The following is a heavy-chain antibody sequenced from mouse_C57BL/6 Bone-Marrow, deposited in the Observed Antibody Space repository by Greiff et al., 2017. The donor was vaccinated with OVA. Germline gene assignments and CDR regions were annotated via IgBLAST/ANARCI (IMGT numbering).Heavy chain of an antibody. J-gene: IGHJ1*03. D-gene: IGHD2-4*01. CDR3: VRHGYDYEGYFDV. CDR1: GFSFNTYA. CDR2: IRSTSNNYAT. V-gene: IGHV10-1*01. Sequence: DVKLVESGGGLVQPKGSLKLSCAASGFSFNTYAMNWVRQAPGKGLEWVARIRSTSNNYATYYADSVKDRFTISRDDSESMLYLQMNNLKTEDTAMYDCVRHGYDYEGYFDVWGTGTTVTVSS.